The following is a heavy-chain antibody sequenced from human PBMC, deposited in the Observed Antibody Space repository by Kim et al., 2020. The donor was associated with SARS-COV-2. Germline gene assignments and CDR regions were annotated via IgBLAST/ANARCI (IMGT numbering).Heavy chain of an antibody. Sequence: YYAYAVKGRCTISRDNSKNKLYLQMSSLRAEDTAVYYCVRSVRYSSSPDYWGQGTLVTVSS. V-gene: IGHV3-64D*09. CDR3: VRSVRYSSSPDY. D-gene: IGHD6-6*01. J-gene: IGHJ4*02.